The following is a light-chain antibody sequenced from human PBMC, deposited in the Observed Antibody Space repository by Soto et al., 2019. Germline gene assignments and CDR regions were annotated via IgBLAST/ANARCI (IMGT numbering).Light chain of an antibody. V-gene: IGLV1-40*01. Sequence: QSVLTQPPSVSGAPGQRVTISCTGSSSNIGAGYDVQWYQQLPGTAPKLLIYGNSNRPSGVPDRVSGSKSGTSASLAITGLQAEDEADYYCQSYDSSLSGPYLFGTGTKLTVL. J-gene: IGLJ1*01. CDR3: QSYDSSLSGPYL. CDR1: SSNIGAGYD. CDR2: GNS.